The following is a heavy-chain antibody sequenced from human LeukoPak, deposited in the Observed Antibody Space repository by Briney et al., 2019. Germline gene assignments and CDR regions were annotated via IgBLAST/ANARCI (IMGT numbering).Heavy chain of an antibody. CDR1: GFIFSSYD. Sequence: PGGSLRLSCAASGFIFSSYDMYWVRQAPGKGLEWVAVISNDGNNKQYADSVKGRFTISRDNSKNTLYLQMNSLRADDTAVYHCATDGLMRFFDYWGQGTLVTVSS. D-gene: IGHD2-8*01. CDR3: ATDGLMRFFDY. CDR2: ISNDGNNK. V-gene: IGHV3-30*03. J-gene: IGHJ4*02.